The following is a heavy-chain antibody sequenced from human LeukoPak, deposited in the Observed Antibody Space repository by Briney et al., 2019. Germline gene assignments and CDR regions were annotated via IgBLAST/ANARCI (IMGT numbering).Heavy chain of an antibody. Sequence: GASVKVSCKASGYPFTNYSIHWVRQAPGQGLEWMGVINLSDDTTTYTQKFQGRVTMTRDTSTNTVYMKLTSLRSEDTAVYYCARDQHTLFGVVTPIPYYMDVWGKGTTVTVSS. J-gene: IGHJ6*03. V-gene: IGHV1-46*01. D-gene: IGHD3-3*01. CDR3: ARDQHTLFGVVTPIPYYMDV. CDR1: GYPFTNYS. CDR2: INLSDDTT.